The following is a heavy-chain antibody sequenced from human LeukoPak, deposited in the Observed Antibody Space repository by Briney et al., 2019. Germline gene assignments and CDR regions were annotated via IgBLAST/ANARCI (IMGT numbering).Heavy chain of an antibody. D-gene: IGHD2-15*01. CDR2: IHHSGST. CDR1: GDSLSIYY. V-gene: IGHV4-34*01. Sequence: SETLPLTCSVRGDSLSIYYWSWIRQPPGKGLEWIGEIHHSGSTNYNPSLSSRVTMSVDTSKHQFSLRLTSVTAADTAVYYCARPRYCRGASCPDPQFEYWGQGTLVTVSS. J-gene: IGHJ4*02. CDR3: ARPRYCRGASCPDPQFEY.